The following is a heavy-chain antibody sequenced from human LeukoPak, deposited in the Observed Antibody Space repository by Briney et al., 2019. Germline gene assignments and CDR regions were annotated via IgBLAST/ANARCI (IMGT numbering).Heavy chain of an antibody. V-gene: IGHV3-30*18. CDR3: AKERYCSGGSCKPRGIFWFDP. D-gene: IGHD2-15*01. CDR2: ISYDGSNK. J-gene: IGHJ5*02. Sequence: GGSLRLSCAASGFTFSSYGMHWVRQAPGKGLEWVAVISYDGSNKYYEDSVKVRFTTSTDNSKNTLYLQMNSLRAEDTAVYYCAKERYCSGGSCKPRGIFWFDPWGQGTLVTVSS. CDR1: GFTFSSYG.